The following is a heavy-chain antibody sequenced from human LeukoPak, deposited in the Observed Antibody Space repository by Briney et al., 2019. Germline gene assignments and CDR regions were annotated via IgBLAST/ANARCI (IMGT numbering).Heavy chain of an antibody. V-gene: IGHV1-69*13. J-gene: IGHJ3*02. Sequence: ASVKVSCKASGGTSSSYAISWVRQAPGQGLEWMGGIIPIFGTANYAQKFQGRVTITADESTSTAYMELSSLRSEDTAAYYSARPATIAVAGPDAFDIWGQGTMVTVSS. CDR1: GGTSSSYA. CDR3: ARPATIAVAGPDAFDI. D-gene: IGHD6-19*01. CDR2: IIPIFGTA.